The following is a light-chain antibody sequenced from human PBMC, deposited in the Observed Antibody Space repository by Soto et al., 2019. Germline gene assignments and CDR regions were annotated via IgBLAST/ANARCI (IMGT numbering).Light chain of an antibody. V-gene: IGKV3-20*01. CDR3: QQYGSSPRT. Sequence: EIVMTQSPATLSVSPGGRATLSCRASQSISDTLAWYQQKPGQAPRLLIYGASSRATGIPDRFSGSGSGTDFTLTISRLEPEDFAVYYCQQYGSSPRTFGQGTMV. CDR1: QSISDT. J-gene: IGKJ1*01. CDR2: GAS.